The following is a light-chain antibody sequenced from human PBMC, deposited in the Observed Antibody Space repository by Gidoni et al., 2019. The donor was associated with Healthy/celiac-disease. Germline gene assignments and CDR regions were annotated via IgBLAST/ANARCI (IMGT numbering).Light chain of an antibody. CDR1: QSVSSSY. CDR2: GAS. Sequence: EIVLTQSPGTRSLSPGERATLYCRASQSVSSSYLAWYQQKPGQAPRRLIYGASSRATGIPDRFSGSGSGTDFTLTISRLEPEEFAVYYCQQYGSSAGTFGQGTKVEIK. J-gene: IGKJ1*01. V-gene: IGKV3-20*01. CDR3: QQYGSSAGT.